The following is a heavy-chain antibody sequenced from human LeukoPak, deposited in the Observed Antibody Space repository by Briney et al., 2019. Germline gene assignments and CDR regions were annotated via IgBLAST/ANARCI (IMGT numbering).Heavy chain of an antibody. D-gene: IGHD2-15*01. CDR3: AKDRVVAATGDEFDI. V-gene: IGHV3-23*01. J-gene: IGHJ3*02. CDR1: GFTFSSYT. Sequence: GGSLRLSCSGSGFTFSSYTMTWVRQAPGKGLEWVSTISSGGDRAYYADSVKGRFTISRDNSRDTLYLQMHSLRAEDAALYSCAKDRVVAATGDEFDIWGQGTVVTVSS. CDR2: ISSGGDRA.